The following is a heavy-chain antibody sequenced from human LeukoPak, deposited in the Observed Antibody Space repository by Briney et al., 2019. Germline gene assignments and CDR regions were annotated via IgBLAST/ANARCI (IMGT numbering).Heavy chain of an antibody. Sequence: PSETLSLTCTVSGGSISSSSYYWGWIRQPPGKGLEWIGSIYYSGSTYYNPSLKSRVTISVDTSKNQFSLKLSSVTAADTAVYYCARHFGGYSYGSLDYWGQGTLVTVSS. CDR1: GGSISSSSYY. CDR3: ARHFGGYSYGSLDY. CDR2: IYYSGST. D-gene: IGHD5-18*01. J-gene: IGHJ4*02. V-gene: IGHV4-39*01.